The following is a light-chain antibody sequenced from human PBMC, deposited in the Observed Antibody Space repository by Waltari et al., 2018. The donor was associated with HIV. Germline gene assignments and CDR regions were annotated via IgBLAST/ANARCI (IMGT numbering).Light chain of an antibody. J-gene: IGKJ1*01. Sequence: DIQLTQSPSTLSASVGDRVTITCRASESISRLLAWYQQRPGKAPNLLIYEASISQSGVPSRFSGSGSGTEFTLTISSLQPDDFATYYCQQYKSYSRTFGQGTRVEIK. CDR3: QQYKSYSRT. V-gene: IGKV1-5*03. CDR2: EAS. CDR1: ESISRL.